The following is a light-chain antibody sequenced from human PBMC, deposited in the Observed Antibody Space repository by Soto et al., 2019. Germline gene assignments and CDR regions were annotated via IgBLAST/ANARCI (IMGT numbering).Light chain of an antibody. CDR2: DAS. CDR1: QSVSSY. CDR3: QQRSHWPPIT. J-gene: IGKJ5*01. V-gene: IGKV3-11*01. Sequence: LKKSVATLSLSKEERDTLSCRASQSVSSYLAWYQQKPGQAPRLLIYDASNRATGIPARFSGSGSGTDFTLTISSLEPEDFAVYYCQQRSHWPPITFGQGTRRRL.